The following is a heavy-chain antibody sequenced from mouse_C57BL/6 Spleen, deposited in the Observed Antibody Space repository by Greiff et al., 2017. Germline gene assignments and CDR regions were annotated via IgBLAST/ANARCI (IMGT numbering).Heavy chain of an antibody. CDR3: TQGGAYYGNYEDY. CDR1: GFNIKDDY. V-gene: IGHV14-4*01. CDR2: IDPENGDT. J-gene: IGHJ2*01. D-gene: IGHD2-10*01. Sequence: EVQGVESGAELVRPGASVKLSCTASGFNIKDDYMHWVKQRPEQGLEWIGWIDPENGDTEYASKFQGKATITADTSSNTAYLQLSSLTSEDTAVYYCTQGGAYYGNYEDYWGQGTTLTVSS.